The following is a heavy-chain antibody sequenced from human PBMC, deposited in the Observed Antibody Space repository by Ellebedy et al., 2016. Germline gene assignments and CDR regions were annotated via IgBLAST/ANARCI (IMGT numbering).Heavy chain of an antibody. CDR2: INHSGDI. D-gene: IGHD5-24*01. Sequence: SETLSLTXAVYGGSFSDYYWSWIRQPPGKGLEWIGDINHSGDINCKPSLKSRVIMSLDTSKNQFSLRLSSVTAADTAVYYCARGDDNFPFDYWGRGTLVTVSS. V-gene: IGHV4-34*01. CDR3: ARGDDNFPFDY. J-gene: IGHJ4*02. CDR1: GGSFSDYY.